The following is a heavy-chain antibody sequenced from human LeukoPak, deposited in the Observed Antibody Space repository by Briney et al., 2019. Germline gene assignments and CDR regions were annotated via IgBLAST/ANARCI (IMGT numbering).Heavy chain of an antibody. CDR3: ARVPEDVYYDSSGYYFDY. CDR1: GYTFTGYY. D-gene: IGHD3-22*01. J-gene: IGHJ4*02. V-gene: IGHV1-2*02. CDR2: INPNSGGT. Sequence: GASVKVSCKASGYTFTGYYVHWVRQAPGQGLEWMGWINPNSGGTNYAQKFQGRVTMTRDTSISTAYMELSRLRSDDTAVYYCARVPEDVYYDSSGYYFDYWGQGTLVTVSS.